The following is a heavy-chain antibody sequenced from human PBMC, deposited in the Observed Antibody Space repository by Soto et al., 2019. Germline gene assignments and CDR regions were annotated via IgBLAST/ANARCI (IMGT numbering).Heavy chain of an antibody. Sequence: PGGSLRLSCAASGFTFSNYWMSWVRQAPGKGLEWVANIKEDGSERYFVDSVKGRFTISRDNAKNSLYLQISSLRAEDTAVFYCARGSWLRSSYYYYYMDVWGKGTTVTVSS. J-gene: IGHJ6*03. CDR1: GFTFSNYW. CDR2: IKEDGSER. V-gene: IGHV3-7*01. CDR3: ARGSWLRSSYYYYYMDV. D-gene: IGHD5-12*01.